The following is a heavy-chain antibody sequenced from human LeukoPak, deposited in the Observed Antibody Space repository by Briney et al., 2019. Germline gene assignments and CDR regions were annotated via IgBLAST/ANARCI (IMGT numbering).Heavy chain of an antibody. Sequence: GGSLRLSCVASGFTFSDYYMIWLHQAPGKGLEWVSYISRSGSSAYYADSVKGRFTISRDNAQNSLYLQVNSLKVEDTAMYYCARDPHIQKFLPTLWGQGTLVTVSS. D-gene: IGHD2-15*01. V-gene: IGHV3-11*01. CDR3: ARDPHIQKFLPTL. CDR2: ISRSGSSA. J-gene: IGHJ4*02. CDR1: GFTFSDYY.